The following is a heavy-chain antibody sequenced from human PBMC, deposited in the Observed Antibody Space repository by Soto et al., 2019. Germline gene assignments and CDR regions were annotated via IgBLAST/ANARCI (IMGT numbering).Heavy chain of an antibody. CDR3: ATERDFGELSHDY. Sequence: ASVKVSCKASGYTFTNSYMHWVRQAPGQGLEWMGIINPSGGSPTYAQKFQGRITMTTDTSTSTVYMELNSLSSEDTAVYYCATERDFGELSHDYWGQGTLVTVSS. J-gene: IGHJ4*02. CDR1: GYTFTNSY. D-gene: IGHD3-10*01. CDR2: INPSGGSP. V-gene: IGHV1-46*01.